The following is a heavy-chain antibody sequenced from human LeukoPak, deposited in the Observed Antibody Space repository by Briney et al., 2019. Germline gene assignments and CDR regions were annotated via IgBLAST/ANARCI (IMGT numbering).Heavy chain of an antibody. CDR2: MNPNSGNT. CDR1: GYTFTSYD. CDR3: ARDLYCSSTSCYRAPYYYYGMDV. Sequence: GASVKVSCKASGYTFTSYDINWVRQATGQGLEWMGWMNPNSGNTGYAQKFQGRVTMTRNTSISTAYMELSSLRSEDTAVYYCARDLYCSSTSCYRAPYYYYGMDVWGKGPRSPSPQ. J-gene: IGHJ6*01. D-gene: IGHD2-2*02. V-gene: IGHV1-8*01.